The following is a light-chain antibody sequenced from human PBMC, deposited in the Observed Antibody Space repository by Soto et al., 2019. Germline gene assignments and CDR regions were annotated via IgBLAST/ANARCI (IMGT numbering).Light chain of an antibody. V-gene: IGKV3D-7*01. Sequence: EIVMTQSPATLSLSPGERATLSCRASQSVSSSCLSWYQQKPGQAPRLLIYGASTRATGIPARFSGSGSGTDFTLTISSLQPEDFAVYYCQQDYNLPPTFGQGTKVDIK. CDR2: GAS. J-gene: IGKJ1*01. CDR1: QSVSSSC. CDR3: QQDYNLPPT.